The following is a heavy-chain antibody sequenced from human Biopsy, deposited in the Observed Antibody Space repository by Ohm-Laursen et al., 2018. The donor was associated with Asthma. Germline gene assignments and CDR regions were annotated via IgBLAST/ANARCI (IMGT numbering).Heavy chain of an antibody. CDR3: ARAQAAQYYYGMDV. Sequence: TLSLTCAVSGDSISSGGYWTWIRQPPGKGLEWIGYISHSGSTYFNPSLKSRVTISLDRTKSQFSLKLSSVTAADTALYYCARAQAAQYYYGMDVWGQGTTVIVSS. V-gene: IGHV4-30-2*01. J-gene: IGHJ6*02. CDR1: GDSISSGGY. CDR2: ISHSGST. D-gene: IGHD6-6*01.